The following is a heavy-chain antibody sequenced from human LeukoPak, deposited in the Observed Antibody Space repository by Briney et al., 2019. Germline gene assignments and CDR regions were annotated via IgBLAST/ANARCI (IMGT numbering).Heavy chain of an antibody. V-gene: IGHV3-74*01. Sequence: GGSLRLSCATSGFTFRSFWMHWVRQAPGKGLVWVSRINSDESSTSYADSVKGRFTISRDNAKNTLYLQMNSLRAEDTAVYYCARAGVVGATPFDYWGQGTLVTVSS. J-gene: IGHJ4*02. CDR1: GFTFRSFW. CDR2: INSDESST. CDR3: ARAGVVGATPFDY. D-gene: IGHD5-12*01.